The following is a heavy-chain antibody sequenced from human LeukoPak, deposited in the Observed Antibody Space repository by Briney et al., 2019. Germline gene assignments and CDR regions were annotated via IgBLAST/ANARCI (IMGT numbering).Heavy chain of an antibody. CDR1: GYTFTSYA. V-gene: IGHV7-4-1*02. Sequence: ASVKVSCKASGYTFTSYAMNWVRQAPGQGLERMGWINTNTGNPTYAQGFTGRFVFSLDTSVSTAYLQISSLKAEDTAVYYCARGLADGTIFGVAIRRVRGGIDYWGQGTLVTVSS. J-gene: IGHJ4*02. CDR3: ARGLADGTIFGVAIRRVRGGIDY. CDR2: INTNTGNP. D-gene: IGHD3-3*01.